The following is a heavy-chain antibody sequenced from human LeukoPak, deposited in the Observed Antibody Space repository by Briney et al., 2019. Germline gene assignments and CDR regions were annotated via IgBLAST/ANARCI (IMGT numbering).Heavy chain of an antibody. CDR2: INSDGSST. J-gene: IGHJ4*02. V-gene: IGHV3-74*01. D-gene: IGHD3-22*01. CDR3: ARGGYYDSSGYGTREFDY. Sequence: GGSLRLSCAASGFTFSSYWMHWVRQAPGKGLVWVSRINSDGSSTSYADSVKGRFTISRDNAKNTLYLQMNSLRAEDTAVYHCARGGYYDSSGYGTREFDYWGQGTLVTVSS. CDR1: GFTFSSYW.